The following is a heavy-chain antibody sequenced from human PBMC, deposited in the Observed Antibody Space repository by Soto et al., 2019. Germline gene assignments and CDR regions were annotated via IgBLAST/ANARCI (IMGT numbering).Heavy chain of an antibody. D-gene: IGHD4-4*01. CDR3: AKDQTRSVPNYYYGMDV. CDR1: GFTFNSYA. J-gene: IGHJ6*02. V-gene: IGHV3-23*01. Sequence: EVRLLESGGGLVQPGGSLRLSCAASGFTFNSYAMSWVRQAPGKGLEWVSGISNSGSSTYYADSVKGRFTISRDNSKNTLHLQMNSLRAEDTAVYYCAKDQTRSVPNYYYGMDVWGQVTTVTVSS. CDR2: ISNSGSST.